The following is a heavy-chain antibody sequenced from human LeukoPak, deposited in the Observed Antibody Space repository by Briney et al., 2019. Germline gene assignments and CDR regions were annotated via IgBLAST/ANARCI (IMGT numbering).Heavy chain of an antibody. CDR1: GYTFTGYY. CDR2: INPNSGGT. J-gene: IGHJ4*02. V-gene: IGHV1-2*02. D-gene: IGHD3-9*01. Sequence: ASVKVSCKASGYTFTGYYVHWVRQAPGQGLEWMGWINPNSGGTNYAQKFQGGVTMTRDTSISTAYMELSRLRSDDTAVYYCARDGGDYDILTGSTTSFDYWGQGTLVTVSS. CDR3: ARDGGDYDILTGSTTSFDY.